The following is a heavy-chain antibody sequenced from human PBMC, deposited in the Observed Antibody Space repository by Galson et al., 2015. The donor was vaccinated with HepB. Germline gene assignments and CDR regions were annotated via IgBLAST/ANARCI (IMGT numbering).Heavy chain of an antibody. J-gene: IGHJ6*02. V-gene: IGHV3-30-3*01. CDR1: GFTFSSYA. Sequence: SLRLSCAASGFTFSSYAMHWVRQAPGKGLEWVAVISYDGSNKYYADSVKGRFTISRDNSKNTLYLQMNSLRAEDTAVYYCAKGETTVTTPYYYGMDVWGQGTTVTVSS. CDR2: ISYDGSNK. CDR3: AKGETTVTTPYYYGMDV. D-gene: IGHD4-17*01.